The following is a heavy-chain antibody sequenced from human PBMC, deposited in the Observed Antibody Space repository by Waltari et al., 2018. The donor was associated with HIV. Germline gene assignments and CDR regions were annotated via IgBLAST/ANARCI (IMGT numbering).Heavy chain of an antibody. Sequence: QVQLVQSGVEVKKPGDSVQDSCMASAYTVTDYSLHWVRQAPGQGPEWMGWINPKSGGTKYAQKFQGRVTMTTDTSISTAYMEVRMLISDDTAVYFCAGSHSSGWYVWFYPWGQGTLVTVS. CDR3: AGSHSSGWYVWFYP. D-gene: IGHD6-19*01. CDR1: AYTVTDYS. J-gene: IGHJ5*02. V-gene: IGHV1-2*02. CDR2: INPKSGGT.